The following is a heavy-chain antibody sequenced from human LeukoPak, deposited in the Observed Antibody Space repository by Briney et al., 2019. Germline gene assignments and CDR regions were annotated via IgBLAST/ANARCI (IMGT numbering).Heavy chain of an antibody. CDR3: ARGTPDIVATSSIDY. J-gene: IGHJ4*02. CDR2: INPSGGST. CDR1: GYTVTSYY. D-gene: IGHD5-12*01. Sequence: GASVKVSCKASGYTVTSYYMHWVRQAPGQGLEWMGIINPSGGSTSYAQKFQGRVTMTRDTSTSTVYMELSSLRSEDTAVYYCARGTPDIVATSSIDYWGQGTLVTVSS. V-gene: IGHV1-46*03.